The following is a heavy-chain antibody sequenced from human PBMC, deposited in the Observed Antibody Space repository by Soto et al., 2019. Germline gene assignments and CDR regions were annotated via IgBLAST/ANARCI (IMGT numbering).Heavy chain of an antibody. V-gene: IGHV3-15*01. D-gene: IGHD3-3*01. CDR3: TTDSVYDFWSGYYNGYFDY. J-gene: IGHJ4*02. Sequence: GGSLRLSCAASGFTFSSYGMHWVRQAPGKGLEWVAVISYDGGTTDYAAPVKGRFTISRDDSKNTLYLQMNSLKTEDTAVYYCTTDSVYDFWSGYYNGYFDYWGQGTLVTVYS. CDR1: GFTFSSYG. CDR2: ISYDGGTT.